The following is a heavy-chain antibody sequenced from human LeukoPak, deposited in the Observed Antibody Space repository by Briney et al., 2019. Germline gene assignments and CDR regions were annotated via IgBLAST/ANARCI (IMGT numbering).Heavy chain of an antibody. J-gene: IGHJ4*02. D-gene: IGHD3-3*01. CDR3: ARGGSGYGPIDY. Sequence: GGSLRLSCAASGFTFGSYDMHWVRQATGKGLEWVSAIGTAGDTYYPGSVKGRFTISRENAKNSLYLQMNSLRAGDTAVYYCARGGSGYGPIDYWGQGTLVTVSS. CDR2: IGTAGDT. V-gene: IGHV3-13*01. CDR1: GFTFGSYD.